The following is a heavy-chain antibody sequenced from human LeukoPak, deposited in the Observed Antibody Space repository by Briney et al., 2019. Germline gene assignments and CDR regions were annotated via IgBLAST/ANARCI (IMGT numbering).Heavy chain of an antibody. CDR2: IIPIFGTA. V-gene: IGHV1-69*13. CDR3: ASDLVVPAAINYYYYGMDV. J-gene: IGHJ6*02. Sequence: SVKVSCKASGGTFSSYAISWVRQAPGQGLGWMGGIIPIFGTANYAQKFQGRVTITADESTSTAYMELSSLRSEDTAVYYCASDLVVPAAINYYYYGMDVWGQGTTVTVSS. D-gene: IGHD2-2*02. CDR1: GGTFSSYA.